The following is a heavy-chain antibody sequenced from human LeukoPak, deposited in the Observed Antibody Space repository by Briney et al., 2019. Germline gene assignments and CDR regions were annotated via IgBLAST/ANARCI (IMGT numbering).Heavy chain of an antibody. CDR1: GYTFTSYG. V-gene: IGHV3-23*01. CDR3: AKGDYDYVWGSYPPAY. Sequence: GASVKVSCKASGYTFTSYGISWVRQAPGKGLEWVSAISGSGDSTYYADSVKGRFSVSRDNSKNTLYLQMNSLRAEDTAVYYCAKGDYDYVWGSYPPAYWGQGTLVTVSS. D-gene: IGHD3-16*02. J-gene: IGHJ4*02. CDR2: ISGSGDST.